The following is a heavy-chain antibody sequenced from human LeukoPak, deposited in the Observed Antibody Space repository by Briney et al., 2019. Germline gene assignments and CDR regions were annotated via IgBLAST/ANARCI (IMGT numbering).Heavy chain of an antibody. J-gene: IGHJ5*02. V-gene: IGHV1-18*01. Sequence: ASVKVSCKASGYTFTSYGISWVRQAPGQGLERMGWISAYNGNTNYAQKLQGRVTMTTDTSTSTAYMELRSLRSDDTAVYYCARGSLGYCSGGSCYWFDPWGQGTLVTVSS. CDR2: ISAYNGNT. CDR1: GYTFTSYG. CDR3: ARGSLGYCSGGSCYWFDP. D-gene: IGHD2-15*01.